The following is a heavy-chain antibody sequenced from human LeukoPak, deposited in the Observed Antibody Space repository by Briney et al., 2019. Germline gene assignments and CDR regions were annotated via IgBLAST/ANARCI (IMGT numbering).Heavy chain of an antibody. J-gene: IGHJ4*02. Sequence: SLRLSRAPSGFTLSSYCMHSVRQAPRKGQLWVSRINSDGSTTSYADSVKGRFTISRDNSKITLYLQMNSLRAEDTALYYCAKGLSGCGDLLDVWNYWGQGILVTVSS. V-gene: IGHV3-74*01. CDR2: INSDGSTT. CDR1: GFTLSSYC. D-gene: IGHD3-10*01. CDR3: AKGLSGCGDLLDVWNY.